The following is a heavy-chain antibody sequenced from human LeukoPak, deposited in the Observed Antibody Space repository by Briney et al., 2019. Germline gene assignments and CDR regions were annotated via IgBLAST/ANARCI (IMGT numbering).Heavy chain of an antibody. CDR2: ISSRSTDI. CDR1: GFTFSTYS. Sequence: GGSLRLSCAASGFTFSTYSMNWVRQAPGKGLEWVSSISSRSTDIYYGDSVKGRFAISRDNAKNSLYLQMNSLRAEDTAVYYCARDFGVVPAAMANAFDIWGQGTMVTVSS. CDR3: ARDFGVVPAAMANAFDI. J-gene: IGHJ3*02. V-gene: IGHV3-21*01. D-gene: IGHD2-2*01.